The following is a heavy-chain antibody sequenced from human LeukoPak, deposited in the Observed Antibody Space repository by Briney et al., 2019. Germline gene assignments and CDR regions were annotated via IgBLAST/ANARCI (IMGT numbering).Heavy chain of an antibody. CDR1: GFTFSSYA. CDR2: ISSNGDST. Sequence: GALRLSCAASGFTFSSYAMHWVRQAPGKGLEYVSAISSNGDSTYYANSVKGRFTISRDNSKNTLYLQMGSLRAEDMAVYYCARVGSSYYYYYGMDVWGQGTTVTVSS. V-gene: IGHV3-64*01. CDR3: ARVGSSYYYYYGMDV. J-gene: IGHJ6*02. D-gene: IGHD6-13*01.